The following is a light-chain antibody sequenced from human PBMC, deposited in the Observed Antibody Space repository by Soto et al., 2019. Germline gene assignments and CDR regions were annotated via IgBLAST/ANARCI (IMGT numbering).Light chain of an antibody. CDR3: QTWGTGRV. CDR1: SGHSSYA. J-gene: IGLJ2*01. V-gene: IGLV4-69*01. Sequence: QPVLTQSPSASASLGASVKLTCTLSSGHSSYAIAWHQQQPEKGPRYLMKLNSDGSHSKGDGIPDRFSGSSSGAERYLTISSLQSEDEAEYYCQTWGTGRVFGGGTKLTVL. CDR2: LNSDGSH.